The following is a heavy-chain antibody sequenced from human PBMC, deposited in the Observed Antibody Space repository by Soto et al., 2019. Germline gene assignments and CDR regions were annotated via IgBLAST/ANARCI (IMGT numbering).Heavy chain of an antibody. J-gene: IGHJ5*02. CDR1: CGSISSGGYY. V-gene: IGHV4-31*03. CDR2: IYYSGST. CDR3: ARDGVEQQLGWNWFDP. D-gene: IGHD6-13*01. Sequence: PSETLSLTCTVSCGSISSGGYYWSWIRQHPGKGLEWIGYIYYSGSTYYNPSLKSRVTISVDTSKNQFSLKLSSVTAADTAVYYCARDGVEQQLGWNWFDPWGQGTLVTVSS.